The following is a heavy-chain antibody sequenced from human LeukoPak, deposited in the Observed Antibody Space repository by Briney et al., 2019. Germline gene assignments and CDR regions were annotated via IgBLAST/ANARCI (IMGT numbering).Heavy chain of an antibody. CDR3: ARGHDYGDCEGSDY. V-gene: IGHV1-2*02. CDR2: INPNSGGT. D-gene: IGHD4-17*01. CDR1: GYTFTGYY. Sequence: ASVKVSCKASGYTFTGYYMHWVRQAPGQGLEWMGWINPNSGGTNYAQKFQGRVTMTRDTSISTAYMELSRLRSDDTAVYYCARGHDYGDCEGSDYWGQGTLVTVSS. J-gene: IGHJ4*02.